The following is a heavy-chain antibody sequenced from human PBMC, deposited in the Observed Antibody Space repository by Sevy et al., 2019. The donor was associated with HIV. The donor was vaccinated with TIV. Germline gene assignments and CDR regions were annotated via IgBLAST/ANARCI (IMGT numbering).Heavy chain of an antibody. V-gene: IGHV3-21*01. D-gene: IGHD6-13*01. Sequence: GGSLRLSCGASGFTFSRYSMNWVRQAPGKGLEWVSYISSSGHYIQYADSVRVPFTISRDNARASLDLQMNSLTAEDTAVYFCVRWDYSTRGNWFAPWGQGTLVTDSS. CDR3: VRWDYSTRGNWFAP. J-gene: IGHJ5*02. CDR1: GFTFSRYS. CDR2: ISSSGHYI.